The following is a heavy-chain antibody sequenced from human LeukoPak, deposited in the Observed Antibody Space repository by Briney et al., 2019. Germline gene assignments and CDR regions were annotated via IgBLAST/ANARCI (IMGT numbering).Heavy chain of an antibody. V-gene: IGHV1-46*01. CDR1: RYTFTSYY. D-gene: IGHD3-3*01. J-gene: IGHJ5*02. CDR3: ARDLYPDFWSGSLNWFDP. CDR2: INPSGGST. Sequence: GASVKVSCKASRYTFTSYYMHWVRQAPGQGLEWVGIINPSGGSTSYAQKFQGGVTMTRDTSTSTVYMELSSLRSEDTAVYYCARDLYPDFWSGSLNWFDPWGQGTLVTVSP.